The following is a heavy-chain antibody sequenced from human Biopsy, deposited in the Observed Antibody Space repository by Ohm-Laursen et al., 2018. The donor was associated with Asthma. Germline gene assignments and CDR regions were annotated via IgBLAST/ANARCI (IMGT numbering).Heavy chain of an antibody. CDR2: IYRNGDT. CDR1: GDSIDSGDYS. CDR3: ARGWNCGGDCYSLDS. J-gene: IGHJ4*02. Sequence: PSDTLSLTCAVSGDSIDSGDYSWTWLRQSPGVGLEWIGYIYRNGDTYYNPTLKNRVTISIDRSKNQFSLRLRSVTAADTAVYYCARGWNCGGDCYSLDSWGQGTLVTVSS. D-gene: IGHD2-21*02. V-gene: IGHV4-30-2*06.